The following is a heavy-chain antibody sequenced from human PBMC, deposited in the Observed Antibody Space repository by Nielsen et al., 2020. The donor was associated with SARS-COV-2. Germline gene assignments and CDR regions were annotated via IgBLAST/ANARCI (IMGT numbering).Heavy chain of an antibody. CDR1: GGTFSSYA. J-gene: IGHJ4*02. CDR3: ARSTEWELLID. Sequence: ASVKVSCKASGGTFSSYAISWVRQAPGQGLEWMGWINPNSGGTNYAQKFQGWVTMTRDTSISTAYMELSRLRSDDTAVYYCARSTEWELLIDWGQGTLVTVSS. CDR2: INPNSGGT. V-gene: IGHV1-2*04. D-gene: IGHD1-26*01.